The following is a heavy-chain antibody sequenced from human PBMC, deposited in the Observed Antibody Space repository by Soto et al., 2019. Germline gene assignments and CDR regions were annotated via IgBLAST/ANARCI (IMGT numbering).Heavy chain of an antibody. Sequence: QVQLQESGPGLVKPSQTLSLTCTVSGGSISSGGYYWSWIRQHPGKGLEWIGYIYYSGSTYYNPSXXXRVTISVDTSXXQXSXRLISVTAADTAVYYCATIPLPHYYGSGSYQYYFDYWGQGTLVTVSS. J-gene: IGHJ4*02. CDR1: GGSISSGGYY. CDR2: IYYSGST. V-gene: IGHV4-31*03. CDR3: ATIPLPHYYGSGSYQYYFDY. D-gene: IGHD3-10*01.